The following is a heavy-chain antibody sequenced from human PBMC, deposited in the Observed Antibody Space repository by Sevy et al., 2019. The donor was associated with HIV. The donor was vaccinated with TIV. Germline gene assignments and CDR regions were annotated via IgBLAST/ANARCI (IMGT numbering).Heavy chain of an antibody. CDR3: FFWSGSGYWFDP. CDR1: GFTFSGSA. CDR2: IRSKANSYAT. D-gene: IGHD3-3*01. Sequence: GGSLRLSCAASGFTFSGSAMHWVRQASGKGLEWVGRIRSKANSYATAYAASVKGRFTISRDDSKNTAYLQMNSLKTEDTAVYYCFFWSGSGYWFDPWGQGTLVTVSS. V-gene: IGHV3-73*01. J-gene: IGHJ5*02.